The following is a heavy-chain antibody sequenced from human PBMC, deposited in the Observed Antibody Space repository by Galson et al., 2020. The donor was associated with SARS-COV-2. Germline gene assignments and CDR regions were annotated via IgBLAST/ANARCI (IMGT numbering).Heavy chain of an antibody. D-gene: IGHD2-8*01. CDR3: ARDGWVRVLMCSEWGGMDV. J-gene: IGHJ6*02. CDR2: IKQDGSEK. V-gene: IGHV3-7*01. Sequence: GGSLRLSCAASGFTFSSYWMSWVRQAPGKGLEWVANIKQDGSEKYYVDSVKGRFTISRDNAKNSLYLQMNSLRAEDTAVYYCARDGWVRVLMCSEWGGMDVWGQGTTVTVSS. CDR1: GFTFSSYW.